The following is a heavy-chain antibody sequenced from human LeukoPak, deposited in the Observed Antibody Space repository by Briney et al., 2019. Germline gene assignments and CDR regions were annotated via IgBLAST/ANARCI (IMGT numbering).Heavy chain of an antibody. CDR2: ISGYNGNT. V-gene: IGHV1-18*01. J-gene: IGHJ6*03. CDR3: ARESGYYDSSGYYYELGSYYYMDV. CDR1: GYTFTSYG. D-gene: IGHD3-22*01. Sequence: ASVKVSCKASGYTFTSYGISWVRQAPGQGLEWMGWISGYNGNTNYAQKLQGRVTMTTDTSTSTAYMELRSLRSDDTAVYYCARESGYYDSSGYYYELGSYYYMDVWGKGTTVTVSS.